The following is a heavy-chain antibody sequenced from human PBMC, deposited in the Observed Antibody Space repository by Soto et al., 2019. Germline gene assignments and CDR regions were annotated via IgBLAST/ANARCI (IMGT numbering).Heavy chain of an antibody. D-gene: IGHD3-3*01. J-gene: IGHJ6*02. CDR2: IYYSGST. CDR3: ARDSLAIFGVVEVYYYGMDV. Sequence: SETLSLTCTVPGGSISSGDYYWSLIRQPPGKGLEWIGYIYYSGSTYYNPSLKSRVTISVDTSKNQFSLKLSSVTAADTAVYYCARDSLAIFGVVEVYYYGMDVWGQGTTVTVSS. V-gene: IGHV4-30-4*01. CDR1: GGSISSGDYY.